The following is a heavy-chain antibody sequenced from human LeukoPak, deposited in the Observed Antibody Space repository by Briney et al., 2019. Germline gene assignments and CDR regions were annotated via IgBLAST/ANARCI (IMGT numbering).Heavy chain of an antibody. V-gene: IGHV3-11*01. CDR2: ISSSGSTI. J-gene: IGHJ4*02. CDR3: ARRLCGYLAHWD. Sequence: GGSLRLSCAASGFTLSDYYMNWIRQAPGKGLEWVSYISSSGSTIYYADSVKGRFTISRDKAKNSLYLQMNSLRAEDPAVYYCARRLCGYLAHWDWGQGTLVTVSS. D-gene: IGHD5-18*01. CDR1: GFTLSDYY.